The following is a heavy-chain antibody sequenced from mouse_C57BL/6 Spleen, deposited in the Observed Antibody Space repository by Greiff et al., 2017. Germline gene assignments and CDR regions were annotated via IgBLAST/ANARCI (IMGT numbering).Heavy chain of an antibody. J-gene: IGHJ1*03. CDR2: IDPSDSET. D-gene: IGHD4-1*01. CDR3: LTGNWWYFDV. V-gene: IGHV1-52*01. Sequence: QVQLQQPGAELVRPGSSVKLSCKASGYTFTSYWMHWVKQRPIQGLEWIGNIDPSDSETHYNQKFKDKATLTVDKSSSTAYMQLRSLTSEDSAVYYCLTGNWWYFDVWGTGTTVTVSS. CDR1: GYTFTSYW.